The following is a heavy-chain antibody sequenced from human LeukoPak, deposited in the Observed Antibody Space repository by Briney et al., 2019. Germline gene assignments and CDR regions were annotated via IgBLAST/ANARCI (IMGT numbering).Heavy chain of an antibody. CDR2: INPNSGGT. CDR3: ARVGIRRELLDEGYYFDY. CDR1: GYTFTGYY. J-gene: IGHJ4*02. D-gene: IGHD1-26*01. Sequence: GASVKVSFKASGYTFTGYYMHWVRQAPGQGLEWMGWINPNSGGTNYAQKLQGRVTMTTDTSTSTAYMELRSLRSDDTAVYYCARVGIRRELLDEGYYFDYWGQGTLVTVSS. V-gene: IGHV1-2*02.